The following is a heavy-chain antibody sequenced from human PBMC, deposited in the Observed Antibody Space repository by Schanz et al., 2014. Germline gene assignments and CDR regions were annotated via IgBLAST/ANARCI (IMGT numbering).Heavy chain of an antibody. CDR3: AKGRFGELSAFDI. CDR1: GFTFSAYA. CDR2: ISGGGGTT. J-gene: IGHJ3*02. Sequence: EVQLVESGGDLVQPGGSLRLSCSASGFTFSAYAMTWVRQIPGKGLEWVSAISGGGGTTYYTDSVKGRFTISRDNSKNTLYLQMNSLRAEDTAVYYCAKGRFGELSAFDIWGQGTMVTVSS. V-gene: IGHV3-23*04. D-gene: IGHD3-10*01.